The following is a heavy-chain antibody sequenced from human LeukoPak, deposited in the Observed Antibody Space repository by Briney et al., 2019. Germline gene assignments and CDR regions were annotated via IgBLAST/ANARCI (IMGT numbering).Heavy chain of an antibody. CDR1: GFTFSSYG. CDR2: ILYDGVKK. V-gene: IGHV3-33*01. D-gene: IGHD6-13*01. J-gene: IGHJ4*02. Sequence: GRALRLSSAASGFTFSSYGMHWVPQAPGRGLEWVAVILYDGVKKYYADSVKGRFPISRDNSKNTLYLQMNSLRAEDTAVYYCARGAAAGTWGDYFDYWGEGTLVPVSS. CDR3: ARGAAAGTWGDYFDY.